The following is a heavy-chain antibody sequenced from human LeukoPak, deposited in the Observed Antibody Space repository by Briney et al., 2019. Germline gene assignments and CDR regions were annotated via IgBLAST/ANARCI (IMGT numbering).Heavy chain of an antibody. CDR3: AKDNYYDSSGYYPRVIAGFAY. V-gene: IGHV1-46*01. D-gene: IGHD3-22*01. J-gene: IGHJ4*02. CDR1: GYTFTSYY. Sequence: ASVKVSCKASGYTFTSYYMHWVRQAPGQGLEWMGIINPSGGSTSYAQKFQGRVTMARDTSTSTVYMELSSLRSEDTGVYYCAKDNYYDSSGYYPRVIAGFAYWGQGTLVTVSS. CDR2: INPSGGST.